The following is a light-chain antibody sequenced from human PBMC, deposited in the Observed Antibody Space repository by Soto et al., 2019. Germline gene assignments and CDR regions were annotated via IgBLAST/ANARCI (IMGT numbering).Light chain of an antibody. V-gene: IGKV3-20*01. CDR1: QSVSSSY. CDR3: QQSSSSPIT. J-gene: IGKJ5*01. Sequence: EIVLTQSPGTLSLSPGERATLSCRASQSVSSSYLAWYQQKHGQVXRLXMYAASSRATGIPDRFSGSGSGTDLTITISRLQAEDFEVYYCQQSSSSPITFGQGTRLEIK. CDR2: AAS.